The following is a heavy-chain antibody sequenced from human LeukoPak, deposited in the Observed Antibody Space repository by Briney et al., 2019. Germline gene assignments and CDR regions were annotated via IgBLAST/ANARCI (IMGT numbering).Heavy chain of an antibody. CDR2: IYPRDGST. J-gene: IGHJ4*02. V-gene: IGHV1-46*01. D-gene: IGHD1-1*01. Sequence: GASVKVSCKASGYTFTSNYIHWVRQAPGQGLEWMGMIYPRDGSTSYAQKFQGRVTVTRDTSTSTVYMELSSLRSEDTAVYYCASWGPRYNWNDDGLDYWGQGTLVTVSS. CDR1: GYTFTSNY. CDR3: ASWGPRYNWNDDGLDY.